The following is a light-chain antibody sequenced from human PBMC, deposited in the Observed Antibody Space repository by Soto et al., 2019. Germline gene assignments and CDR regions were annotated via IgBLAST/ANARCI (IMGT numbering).Light chain of an antibody. CDR2: GAS. CDR3: QQYGSSPT. J-gene: IGKJ5*01. V-gene: IGKV3-20*01. Sequence: EFVLTQSPGTLSLSPGERATLSCRASQSVGSGYLVWYQHKPGQAPRLLIYGASSRATGIPDRFSVSGSGTDFTLTISRLEPEDFAVYYCQQYGSSPTFGQGTRLEIK. CDR1: QSVGSGY.